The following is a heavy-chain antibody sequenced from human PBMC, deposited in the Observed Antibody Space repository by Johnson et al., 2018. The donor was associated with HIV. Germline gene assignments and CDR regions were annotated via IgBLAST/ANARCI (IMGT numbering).Heavy chain of an antibody. CDR1: GFTFDDYG. V-gene: IGHV3-30*03. J-gene: IGHJ3*02. D-gene: IGHD1-26*01. CDR3: AREGGSYKDDAFDI. CDR2: ISFDENNK. Sequence: QVQLVESGGGVVQPGGSLRLSCAASGFTFDDYGMSWVRQAPGKGLEWVAVISFDENNKVYADSVKGRFTISRDNSKNTLYLQMNSLRAEDTALYYCAREGGSYKDDAFDIWGQGTVVTVSS.